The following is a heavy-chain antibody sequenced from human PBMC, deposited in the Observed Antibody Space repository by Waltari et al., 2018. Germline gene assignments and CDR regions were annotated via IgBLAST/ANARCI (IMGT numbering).Heavy chain of an antibody. CDR2: IYHSGST. D-gene: IGHD6-6*01. Sequence: QVQLQESGPGLVKPSETLFLTCAVSGYSISSGYYWGWIRQPPGKGLEWIGSIYHSGSTYYNPSLKSRVTISVDTSKNQFSLKLSSVTAADTAVYYCARISSSSLPGFLLEFDYWGQGTLVTVSS. CDR3: ARISSSSLPGFLLEFDY. CDR1: GYSISSGYY. J-gene: IGHJ4*02. V-gene: IGHV4-38-2*01.